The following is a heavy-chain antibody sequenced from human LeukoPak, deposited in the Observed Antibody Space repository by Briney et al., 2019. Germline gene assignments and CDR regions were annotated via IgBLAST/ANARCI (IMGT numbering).Heavy chain of an antibody. D-gene: IGHD5-18*01. CDR2: IYYSGST. V-gene: IGHV4-30-4*01. Sequence: SETLSLTCTVSGGSISSGDYYWSWIRQPPGKGLEWIGYIYYSGSTYYNPSLKGRVTISVDTSKNQFSLKLSSGTAADTAVYYWPSGYSYGGGWFDPWGQGTLVTVSS. CDR1: GGSISSGDYY. CDR3: PSGYSYGGGWFDP. J-gene: IGHJ5*02.